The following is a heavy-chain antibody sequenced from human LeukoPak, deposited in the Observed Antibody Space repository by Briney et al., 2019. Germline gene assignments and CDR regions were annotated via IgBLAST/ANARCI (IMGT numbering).Heavy chain of an antibody. Sequence: PGGSLRLSCAASGFTFSGHLMTWVRQAPGKGLEWVANINLDGSERFYVDFVKGRFTISRDNADHSMYLQMNSVRAEDTGVYYFVRFIAGAIDYWGQGTLVTVSS. CDR2: INLDGSER. D-gene: IGHD6-13*01. CDR1: GFTFSGHL. CDR3: VRFIAGAIDY. J-gene: IGHJ4*02. V-gene: IGHV3-7*01.